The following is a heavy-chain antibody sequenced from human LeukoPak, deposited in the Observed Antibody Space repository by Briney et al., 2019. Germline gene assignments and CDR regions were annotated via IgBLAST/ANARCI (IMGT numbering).Heavy chain of an antibody. D-gene: IGHD3-16*02. Sequence: SETLSLTCIVSGGSISSSSYYWGWIRQPPGKGLEWIGSIYYSGSTYYNPSLKSRVTISVDTSKNQFSLKLSSVTAADTAVYYCARHTPPYDYVWGSYRLPDAFDIWGQGTMVTVSS. CDR1: GGSISSSSYY. J-gene: IGHJ3*02. CDR2: IYYSGST. CDR3: ARHTPPYDYVWGSYRLPDAFDI. V-gene: IGHV4-39*01.